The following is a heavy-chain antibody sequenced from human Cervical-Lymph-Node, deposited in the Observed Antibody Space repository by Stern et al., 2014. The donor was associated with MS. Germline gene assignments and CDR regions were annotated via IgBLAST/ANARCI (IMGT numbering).Heavy chain of an antibody. D-gene: IGHD3-10*01. Sequence: VQLVQSGADVKKPGSSVRVSCKASGGISWLRQAPGQGLEWMGGIILFVGTANYAQNFQGRLTIIADTSTNTNYMELSSLRSDDPAVYYCARGAGDNWFDPWGQGTLVSVSS. J-gene: IGHJ5*02. V-gene: IGHV1-69*06. CDR3: ARGAGDNWFDP. CDR2: IILFVGTA. CDR1: GG.